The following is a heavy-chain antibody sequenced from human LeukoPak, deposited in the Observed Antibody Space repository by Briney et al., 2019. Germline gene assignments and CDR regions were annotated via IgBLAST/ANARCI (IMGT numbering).Heavy chain of an antibody. CDR2: ISYGGHT. J-gene: IGHJ3*02. D-gene: IGHD6-19*01. CDR3: ARQIALAGEWSFDI. Sequence: SETESLTCAVSGASFSSSGYYWVWIRQPPGKGLEWIGSISYGGHTYYSPSLRSRVTISVDRSNNRFSLNLSSVTAADTAIYYCARQIALAGEWSFDIWGQGTLVTVPS. CDR1: GASFSSSGYY. V-gene: IGHV4-39*01.